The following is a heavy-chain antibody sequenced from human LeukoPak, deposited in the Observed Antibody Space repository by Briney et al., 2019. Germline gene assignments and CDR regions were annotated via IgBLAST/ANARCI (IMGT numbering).Heavy chain of an antibody. CDR1: GFTFHIYA. CDR2: INGGGDGT. Sequence: GGSLRLSCAASGFTFHIYAMNWVRQAPGKGLEWVSAINGGGDGTYYADSVRGRFTIYRDNSKNTLYLQMNSLRAEDAAVYYCTRSLDYWGQGTLVTVSS. D-gene: IGHD2-15*01. J-gene: IGHJ4*02. CDR3: TRSLDY. V-gene: IGHV3-23*01.